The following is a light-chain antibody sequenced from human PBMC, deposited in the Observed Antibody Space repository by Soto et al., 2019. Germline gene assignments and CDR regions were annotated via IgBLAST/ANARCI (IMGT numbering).Light chain of an antibody. Sequence: DIVMTQSPDSLAVSLGERATINCKSSQSVLYSSNNKNYLAWYQQKPGQPPKLLIYWASTRESGVPDRFSGRGSGTDFTLTIISPQAEDAAVYYCQKYYSNPWTFGQGTKVEIK. CDR3: QKYYSNPWT. V-gene: IGKV4-1*01. CDR1: QSVLYSSNNKNY. J-gene: IGKJ1*01. CDR2: WAS.